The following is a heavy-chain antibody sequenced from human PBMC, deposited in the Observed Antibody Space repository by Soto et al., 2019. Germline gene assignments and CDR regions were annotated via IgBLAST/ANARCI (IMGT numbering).Heavy chain of an antibody. CDR1: GFTFSSYA. CDR3: ARDVSAAGTSFEDY. Sequence: GGSLRLSCAASGFTFSSYAMHWVRQAPGKGLEWVAVISYDGSNKYYADSVKGRFTISRDNSKNTLYLQMNSLRAEDTAVYYCARDVSAAGTSFEDYWGQGTLVTVSS. J-gene: IGHJ4*02. V-gene: IGHV3-30-3*01. D-gene: IGHD6-13*01. CDR2: ISYDGSNK.